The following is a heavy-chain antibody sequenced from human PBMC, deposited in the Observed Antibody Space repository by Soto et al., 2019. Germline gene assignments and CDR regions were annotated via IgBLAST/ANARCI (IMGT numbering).Heavy chain of an antibody. V-gene: IGHV3-48*02. D-gene: IGHD6-6*01. CDR3: ARYSYGSSTSGPHYYYYGMDV. CDR2: ISSSSSTI. J-gene: IGHJ6*02. Sequence: EVQLVESGGGLVQPGGSLRLSCAASGFTFSSYSMNWVRQAPGKGLEWVSYISSSSSTIYYADSVKGRFTISRDNAKNSLYLQMNSLRDEDTAVYYCARYSYGSSTSGPHYYYYGMDVWGQGTTVTVSS. CDR1: GFTFSSYS.